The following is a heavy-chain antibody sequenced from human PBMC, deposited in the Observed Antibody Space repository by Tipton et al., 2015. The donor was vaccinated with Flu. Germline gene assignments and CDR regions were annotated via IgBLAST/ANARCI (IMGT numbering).Heavy chain of an antibody. V-gene: IGHV4-34*01. Sequence: TLSLTCAVYGGSFSGYYWSWIRQPPGKGLEWIGEINHSGSTNYNPFLKSRVAISVDTSKNQFSLKLSSVTAADTAVYYCAGVLAGSYYYFDYWGQGTLVTVSS. CDR1: GGSFSGYY. D-gene: IGHD1-26*01. J-gene: IGHJ4*02. CDR2: INHSGST. CDR3: AGVLAGSYYYFDY.